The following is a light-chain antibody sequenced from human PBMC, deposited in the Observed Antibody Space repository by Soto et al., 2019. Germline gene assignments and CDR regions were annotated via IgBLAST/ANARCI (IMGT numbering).Light chain of an antibody. CDR3: SSYAGSNTYV. CDR1: SSDVGAYNY. V-gene: IGLV2-8*01. CDR2: EVS. Sequence: QSALTQPPSASGSPGQSVTISCTGTSSDVGAYNYVSWYQQHPGKAPKLMIYEVSKRPSGVPDRFSGSKSANTASLTVSGLQAEDEADYYCSSYAGSNTYVIGTGTKLTVL. J-gene: IGLJ1*01.